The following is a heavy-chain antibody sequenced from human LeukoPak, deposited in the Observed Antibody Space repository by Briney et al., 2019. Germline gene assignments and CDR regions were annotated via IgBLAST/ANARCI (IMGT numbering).Heavy chain of an antibody. D-gene: IGHD3-22*01. CDR3: AKDVESSGYRSSFDY. CDR1: GFTFDDYA. CDR2: ISWNSGSI. V-gene: IGHV3-9*01. Sequence: GGSLRLSCAASGFTFDDYAMHWVRQASGKGLEWVSGISWNSGSIGYADSVKGRFTISRDNAKNSLYLQMNSLRAEDTALYYCAKDVESSGYRSSFDYWGQGTLVTVSS. J-gene: IGHJ4*02.